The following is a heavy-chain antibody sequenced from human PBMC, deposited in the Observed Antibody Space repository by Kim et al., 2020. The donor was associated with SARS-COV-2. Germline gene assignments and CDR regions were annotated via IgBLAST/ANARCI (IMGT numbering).Heavy chain of an antibody. CDR1: GFTFTSYY. Sequence: ASVMVSCKTSGFTFTSYYMHWVRQAPGQGLEWMGIIYPRSGGTTYAQKFRGRVAMTWDTSTSTVYMDLSSLTSEDAAVYYCAREGPKTFFFDYWGQGSLV. D-gene: IGHD3-16*01. CDR3: AREGPKTFFFDY. J-gene: IGHJ4*02. CDR2: IYPRSGGT. V-gene: IGHV1-46*01.